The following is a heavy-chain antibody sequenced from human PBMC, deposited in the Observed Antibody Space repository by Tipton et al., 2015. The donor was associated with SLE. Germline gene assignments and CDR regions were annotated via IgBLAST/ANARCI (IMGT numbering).Heavy chain of an antibody. CDR1: GYSISSGYY. CDR2: IYHSGST. J-gene: IGHJ3*02. D-gene: IGHD5-18*01. CDR3: ARHGTLLWLTGAFDI. V-gene: IGHV4-38-2*01. Sequence: TLSLTCAVSGYSISSGYYWGWIRQPPGKWLEWIGTIYHSGSTYYNPSLKSRVTISVDTSKTQFSLKLSSVTAADTAVYYCARHGTLLWLTGAFDIWGQGTMVTVSS.